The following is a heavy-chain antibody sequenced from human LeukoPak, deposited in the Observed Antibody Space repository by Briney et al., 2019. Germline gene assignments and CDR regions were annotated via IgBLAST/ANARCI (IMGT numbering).Heavy chain of an antibody. J-gene: IGHJ4*02. CDR2: ISYDGSNK. D-gene: IGHD6-6*01. Sequence: PGRSLRLSCAASGFTLSSYGMHWVRQAPGKGLEWVAVISYDGSNKCYADSVKGRFTISRDNSKNTLYLQMNSLRAEDTAVYYCASPPDSSSGNYFDYWGQGTLVTVSS. CDR3: ASPPDSSSGNYFDY. V-gene: IGHV3-30*03. CDR1: GFTLSSYG.